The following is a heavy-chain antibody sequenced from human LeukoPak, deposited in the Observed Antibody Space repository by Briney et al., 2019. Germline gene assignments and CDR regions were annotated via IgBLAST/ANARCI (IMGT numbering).Heavy chain of an antibody. J-gene: IGHJ4*02. CDR3: ASQRYCGGGCSRDNYQLDY. D-gene: IGHD2-21*02. Sequence: SETLSLTCSISGASLSNFYWIWIRQPPGKGLEWIGYIHNSGSTSYNPSLKSRFTISIDRSSNQFSLRVSSVSAADTAVYYCASQRYCGGGCSRDNYQLDYWGQGILVTVSS. V-gene: IGHV4-59*08. CDR1: GASLSNFY. CDR2: IHNSGST.